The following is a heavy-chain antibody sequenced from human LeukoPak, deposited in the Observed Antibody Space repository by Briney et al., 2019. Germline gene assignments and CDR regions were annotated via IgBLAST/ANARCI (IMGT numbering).Heavy chain of an antibody. V-gene: IGHV3-21*01. CDR2: ITTSSSHT. CDR3: ARVVGFYDSSGYYYAPGWFDP. CDR1: GFSFSSYK. J-gene: IGHJ5*02. Sequence: PGGSLRLSCEASGFSFSSYKMDWVRQTPGKGLEWISSITTSSSHTFYADSVKGRFTISRDNARNSLYLQMNSLRAEETAVYYCARVVGFYDSSGYYYAPGWFDPWGQGSLVTVSS. D-gene: IGHD3-22*01.